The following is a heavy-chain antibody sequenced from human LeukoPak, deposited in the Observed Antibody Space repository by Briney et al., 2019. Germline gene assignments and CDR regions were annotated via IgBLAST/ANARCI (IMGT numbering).Heavy chain of an antibody. V-gene: IGHV1-69*13. CDR3: ARGLRQQLVNWFDP. CDR2: IIPIFGTA. D-gene: IGHD6-13*01. J-gene: IGHJ5*02. CDR1: GGTFSSYA. Sequence: SVKVSCKASGGTFSSYAISWVRQAPGQGLEWMGGIIPIFGTANYAQKFQGRVTITADESTSTAYMELSSLRSEDTAVYYCARGLRQQLVNWFDPWGRGTLVTVSS.